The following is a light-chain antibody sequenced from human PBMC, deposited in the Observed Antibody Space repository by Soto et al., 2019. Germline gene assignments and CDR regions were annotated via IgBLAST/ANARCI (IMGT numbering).Light chain of an antibody. CDR3: VAWDDNLDAHV. Sequence: VVTSPPSTFWTPGHEVTLSFFGGSPNMGTNTVGWYQQLPGAAPKVLIYVNDKRPSGVPDRFSGSNSGTSASLTISGLQSEDEADYYCVAWDDNLDAHVFGTGTKVTVL. V-gene: IGLV1-44*01. CDR2: VND. J-gene: IGLJ1*01. CDR1: SPNMGTNT.